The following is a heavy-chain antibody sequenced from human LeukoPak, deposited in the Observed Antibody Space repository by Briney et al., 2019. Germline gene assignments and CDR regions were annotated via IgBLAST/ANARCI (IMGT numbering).Heavy chain of an antibody. CDR2: ISSSSSYI. V-gene: IGHV3-21*01. CDR3: ARMSIAAAGTFDY. D-gene: IGHD6-13*01. CDR1: GFTFSSYS. J-gene: IGHJ4*02. Sequence: GGSLRLSCAASGFTFSSYSMNWVRQAPGKGLEWVSSISSSSSYIYYADSVKGRFTISRDNAKNSLYLQMNSLRAGDTAVYYCARMSIAAAGTFDYWGQGTLVTVSS.